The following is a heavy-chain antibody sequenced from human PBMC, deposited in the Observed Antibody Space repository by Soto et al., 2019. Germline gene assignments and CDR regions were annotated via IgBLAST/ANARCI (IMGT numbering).Heavy chain of an antibody. CDR1: GYTFTSYY. Sequence: ASVKVSCKASGYTFTSYYMHWVRQAPGQGLEWMGIINPSGGSTSYAQKFQGRVTMTRDTSTSAVYMELSSLRSEDTAVYYCARSPMYNWNYGDYNYYGLDVWSQGTTVTVSS. J-gene: IGHJ6*02. CDR3: ARSPMYNWNYGDYNYYGLDV. D-gene: IGHD1-7*01. CDR2: INPSGGST. V-gene: IGHV1-46*01.